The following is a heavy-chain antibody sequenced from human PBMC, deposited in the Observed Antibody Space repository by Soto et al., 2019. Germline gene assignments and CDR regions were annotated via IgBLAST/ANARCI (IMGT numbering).Heavy chain of an antibody. V-gene: IGHV3-7*01. CDR2: INQDGSVK. J-gene: IGHJ4*02. Sequence: PGGSLRLSCTASGFTFSGHWMNWVRQAPGKGLEWVANINQDGSVKNYVDSVKGRFTISRDNAENSLSLQMNSLRAEDTAVYYCARHSYNKVGVSFDYWGQGTLVTVSS. CDR3: ARHSYNKVGVSFDY. CDR1: GFTFSGHW. D-gene: IGHD1-26*01.